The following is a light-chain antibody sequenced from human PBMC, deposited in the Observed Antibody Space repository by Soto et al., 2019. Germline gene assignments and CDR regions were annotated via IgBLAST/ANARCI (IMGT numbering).Light chain of an antibody. Sequence: DIRMTQSPSPLSASVGDRVTITCRASQNINHWLAWYQHKPGKAPKLLIYDASSLESGVPSRFSGSGFGTEFTLTISSLQPEDFATYYCQQYHGYSTFGQGTKLEIK. J-gene: IGKJ2*01. CDR1: QNINHW. CDR2: DAS. CDR3: QQYHGYST. V-gene: IGKV1-5*01.